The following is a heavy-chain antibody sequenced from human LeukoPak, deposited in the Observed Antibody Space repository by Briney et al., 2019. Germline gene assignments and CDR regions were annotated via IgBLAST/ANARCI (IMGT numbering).Heavy chain of an antibody. J-gene: IGHJ4*02. CDR3: ARDDYGDFFFDS. D-gene: IGHD4-17*01. CDR2: IYYSGST. V-gene: IGHV4-59*01. CDR1: GGSISSSY. Sequence: PSETLSLTCTVSGGSISSSYWSWLRQPPGKGLEWIGNIYYSGSTNHNPSLKSRVTISVDTSKNQFSLRLSSVTAADTAVYYCARDDYGDFFFDSWGQGTLVTVSS.